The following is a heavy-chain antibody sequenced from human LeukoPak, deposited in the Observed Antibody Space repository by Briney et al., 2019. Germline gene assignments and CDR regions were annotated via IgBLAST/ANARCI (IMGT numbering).Heavy chain of an antibody. V-gene: IGHV3-53*01. D-gene: IGHD6-19*01. CDR2: IYSGGST. CDR1: GFTVSRNY. J-gene: IGHJ4*02. Sequence: PGGSLRLSCAASGFTVSRNYMSWVRQAPGKGLEWVSVIYSGGSTDYADSVKGRFTISRDISKNTLYLQMSSLRAEDTAVYYCAREGGSGWSSAFFDHGGQGTLVTVSS. CDR3: AREGGSGWSSAFFDH.